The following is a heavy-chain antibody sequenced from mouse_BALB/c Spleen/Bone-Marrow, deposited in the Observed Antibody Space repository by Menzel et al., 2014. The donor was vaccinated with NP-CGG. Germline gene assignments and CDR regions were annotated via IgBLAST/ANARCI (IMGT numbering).Heavy chain of an antibody. D-gene: IGHD4-1*01. Sequence: VQLQESGAEVVRPGTSVKVSCKASGYDFTNYLIEWVKQRPGQGLEWIGVINPGSGGTNYNEKFTGKAMLTVDKSSSTAYMQLNGLTSDDSALYFCARNANWLFTYWGQGTLVTVSA. CDR2: INPGSGGT. CDR1: GYDFTNYL. CDR3: ARNANWLFTY. J-gene: IGHJ3*01. V-gene: IGHV1-54*01.